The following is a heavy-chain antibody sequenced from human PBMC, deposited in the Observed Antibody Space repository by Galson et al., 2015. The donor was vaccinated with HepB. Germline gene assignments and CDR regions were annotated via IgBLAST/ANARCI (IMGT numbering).Heavy chain of an antibody. CDR3: AGDRWHSFDY. V-gene: IGHV1-18*04. Sequence: SVKVSCKASGYTFTSNGLSWVRQAPGKGLEWMGWIRTHSGKTNYAQKFQGRVTLTTDTPTTTAYMELRSLRSDDTAVYYCAGDRWHSFDYWGQGTLVAVSS. D-gene: IGHD4-23*01. CDR1: GYTFTSNG. J-gene: IGHJ4*02. CDR2: IRTHSGKT.